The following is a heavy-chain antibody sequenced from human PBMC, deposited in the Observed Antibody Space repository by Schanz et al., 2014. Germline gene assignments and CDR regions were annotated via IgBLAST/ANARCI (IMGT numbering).Heavy chain of an antibody. CDR1: GFTFNSYA. CDR2: ISHSGGSK. V-gene: IGHV3-23*01. D-gene: IGHD2-15*01. Sequence: DVQLLESGGGLVQPGGSLRLSCVASGFTFNSYAMTWVRQAPGKGLEWVSSISHSGGSKYYADSVKGRFTISRDNSENTLYLQMNSLSADDTAVFYCAKGMGYCSGGTCYDYYYYGLDVWGQGTTVTVSS. J-gene: IGHJ6*02. CDR3: AKGMGYCSGGTCYDYYYYGLDV.